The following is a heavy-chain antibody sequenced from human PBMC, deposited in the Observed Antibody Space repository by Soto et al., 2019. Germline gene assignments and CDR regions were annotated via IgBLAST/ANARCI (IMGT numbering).Heavy chain of an antibody. CDR2: ISGSGGST. Sequence: PGESLRLSCAASGFTFSNYAMSWVRQAPGKGLEWISTISGSGGSTYYADSVKGRFTISRDNSKNTLYLQMNSLRAEDTAVYYCAKGESTYYDFWCRYYDWFDLWGQGTLVTVSS. V-gene: IGHV3-23*01. CDR3: AKGESTYYDFWCRYYDWFDL. J-gene: IGHJ5*02. D-gene: IGHD3-3*01. CDR1: GFTFSNYA.